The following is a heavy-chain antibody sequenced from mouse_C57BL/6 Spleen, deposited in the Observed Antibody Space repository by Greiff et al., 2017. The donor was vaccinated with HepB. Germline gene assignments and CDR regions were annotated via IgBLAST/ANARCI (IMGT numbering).Heavy chain of an antibody. Sequence: VQLQQPGAELVKPGASVKLSCKASGYTFTSYWMHWVKQRPGQGLEWIGMIHPNSGSTNYNEKFKSKATLTVDKSSSTAYMQLSSLTSEDSAVYYCARSPSSGYLYYAMDYWGQGTSVTVSS. CDR3: ARSPSSGYLYYAMDY. J-gene: IGHJ4*01. CDR2: IHPNSGST. V-gene: IGHV1-64*01. D-gene: IGHD3-2*02. CDR1: GYTFTSYW.